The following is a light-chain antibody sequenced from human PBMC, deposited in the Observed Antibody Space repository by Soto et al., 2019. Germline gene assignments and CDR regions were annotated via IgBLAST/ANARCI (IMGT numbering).Light chain of an antibody. CDR2: GNS. Sequence: QSVLTQPPSVSGAPGQRVTISCTGSSSNIGAGYDVHWYQQLPGTAPKLLIYGNSNRPSGVPDRFSGSKSGTSASLAITGLQDEDEADYYCQSYDSSLGVSVFGGGTKLTVL. J-gene: IGLJ2*01. CDR1: SSNIGAGYD. V-gene: IGLV1-40*01. CDR3: QSYDSSLGVSV.